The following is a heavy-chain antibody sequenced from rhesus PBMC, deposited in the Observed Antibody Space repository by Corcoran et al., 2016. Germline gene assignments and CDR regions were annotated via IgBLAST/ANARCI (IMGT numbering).Heavy chain of an antibody. CDR1: GYSISSGYG. CDR3: ARSLYYDSGYYTGLTDY. J-gene: IGHJ4*01. D-gene: IGHD3-28*01. Sequence: QVQLQESGPGLVKPSETLSLTCAVSGYSISSGYGWSWIRQPPGKGLEWCGYIGGSSGRPYYNPSRKSRVTISTDTAKNEVSLKLSSVTAADTAVYYCARSLYYDSGYYTGLTDYWGQGVLVTVSS. CDR2: IGGSSGRP. V-gene: IGHV4-127*01.